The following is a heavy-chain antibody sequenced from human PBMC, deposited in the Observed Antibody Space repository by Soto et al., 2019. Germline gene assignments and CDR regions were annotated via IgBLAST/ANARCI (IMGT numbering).Heavy chain of an antibody. J-gene: IGHJ4*02. CDR3: ARWSYLDY. CDR1: GFSFGSYA. CDR2: ISGSDGKT. D-gene: IGHD3-3*01. Sequence: GGSLRLSCVASGFSFGSYALTWVRQAPGKGLEWVSTISGSDGKTFYADAVKGRFSISXXXSXXTXXLXMNXXRAXDTAIYYCARWSYLDYWGQGTRVTVSS. V-gene: IGHV3-23*01.